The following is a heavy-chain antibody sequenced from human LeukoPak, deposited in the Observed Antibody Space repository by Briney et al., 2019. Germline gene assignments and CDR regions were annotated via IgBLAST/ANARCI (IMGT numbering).Heavy chain of an antibody. D-gene: IGHD3-22*01. V-gene: IGHV3-48*02. J-gene: IGHJ4*02. CDR1: GFIFNSYS. CDR3: ARGQYFYDKSGFYF. CDR2: VSSSGATT. Sequence: GGSLRLSCAASGFIFNSYSFNWVRQAPGQGLEWLSFVSSSGATTYYADSVRGRFTISRDNAKDSLYLQMNSLRDEDTAVYYCARGQYFYDKSGFYFWGRGTLVSVSS.